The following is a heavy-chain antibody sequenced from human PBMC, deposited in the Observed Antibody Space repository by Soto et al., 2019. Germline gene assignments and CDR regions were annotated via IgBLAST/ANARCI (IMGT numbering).Heavy chain of an antibody. CDR2: NYYSGST. V-gene: IGHV4-30-4*01. J-gene: IGHJ5*02. CDR3: ARESVPRYIHHTWFDL. CDR1: GGSITSGEYY. D-gene: IGHD3-16*02. Sequence: SETLSLTCTISGGSITSGEYYWSWLRQPPGKGLEWIGYNYYSGSTYYNPSLGSRVTISLDTSKNQFSLKLNSVTAADTAVYYCARESVPRYIHHTWFDLWGQGTLVTVSS.